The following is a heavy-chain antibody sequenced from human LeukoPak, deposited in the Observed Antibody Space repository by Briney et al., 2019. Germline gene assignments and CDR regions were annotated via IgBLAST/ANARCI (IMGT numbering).Heavy chain of an antibody. D-gene: IGHD3-10*01. J-gene: IGHJ6*02. Sequence: ASVKVSCKASGSTITVYNMHRGRHGPGPGLGWMWWTNPNSGGRNYGQKCQGRVAMTRDTSISTAYMELSRLRTNDTAVYYCARYLPKQITMVRGADLKHYYYDYYGMDVWGQGTTVTVSS. V-gene: IGHV1-2*02. CDR2: TNPNSGGR. CDR1: GSTITVYN. CDR3: ARYLPKQITMVRGADLKHYYYDYYGMDV.